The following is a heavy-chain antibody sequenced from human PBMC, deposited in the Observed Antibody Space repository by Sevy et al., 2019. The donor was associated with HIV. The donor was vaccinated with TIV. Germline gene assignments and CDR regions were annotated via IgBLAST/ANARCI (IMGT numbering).Heavy chain of an antibody. CDR2: IKSETDGGTT. Sequence: GGSLRLSCAASGFTLNKAWMNWVRQATGKGLEWVGRIKSETDGGTTDYAEPVKGRFSISRDDSKNTLYLQMNSLKIEDTAVYYCSMEDGYNYFDYWGQGALVTVS. CDR3: SMEDGYNYFDY. J-gene: IGHJ4*02. D-gene: IGHD5-12*01. CDR1: GFTLNKAW. V-gene: IGHV3-15*07.